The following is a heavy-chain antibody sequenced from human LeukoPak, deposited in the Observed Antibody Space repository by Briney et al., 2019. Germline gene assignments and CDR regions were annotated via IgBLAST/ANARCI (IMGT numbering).Heavy chain of an antibody. Sequence: PGGSLRLSCAASKFTLSDYWMTWVRQAPGKGPEWVAYMNQFGTEIKYLDSVKGRFTISRDNAKNSLYLWMTSLRADDTAVYYCARGTYYYEFWGQGTLVTVSS. J-gene: IGHJ4*02. CDR3: ARGTYYYEF. D-gene: IGHD3/OR15-3a*01. V-gene: IGHV3-7*04. CDR1: KFTLSDYW. CDR2: MNQFGTEI.